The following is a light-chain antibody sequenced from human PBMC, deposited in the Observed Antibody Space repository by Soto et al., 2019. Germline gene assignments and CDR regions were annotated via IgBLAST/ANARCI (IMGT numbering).Light chain of an antibody. CDR1: QSISSY. J-gene: IGKJ1*01. V-gene: IGKV1-39*01. Sequence: DIQMTQSPSSLSASVGDRFTITCRASQSISSYLNWYQQKPGKAPKLLIYAATSLQSGVPSRFSGSGSGTDFTLTISSLQSEDFEVYYCQQYNNWPRTFGQGTKVDI. CDR2: AAT. CDR3: QQYNNWPRT.